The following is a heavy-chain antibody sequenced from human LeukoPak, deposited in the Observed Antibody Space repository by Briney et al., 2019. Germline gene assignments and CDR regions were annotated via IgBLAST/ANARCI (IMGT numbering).Heavy chain of an antibody. D-gene: IGHD2-21*02. CDR1: GGSIRSESYY. V-gene: IGHV3-23*01. CDR3: AKAPYCGGDCFSVGAFDI. J-gene: IGHJ3*02. Sequence: ETLSLTCTVSGGSIRSESYYWGWIRQPPGKGLEWVSAISGSGGSTYYADSVKGRFTISRDNSKNTLYLQMNSLRAEDTAVYYCAKAPYCGGDCFSVGAFDIWGQGTMVTVSS. CDR2: ISGSGGST.